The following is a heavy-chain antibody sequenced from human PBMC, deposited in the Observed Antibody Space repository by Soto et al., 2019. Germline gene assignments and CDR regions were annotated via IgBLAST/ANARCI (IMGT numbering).Heavy chain of an antibody. V-gene: IGHV1-69*13. Sequence: ASVKVSCKASGGTFSSYAISWVRQAPGQGLEWMGGIIPIFGTANYAQKFQGRVTITADESTSTAYMELSSLRSEDTAVYYCARGIAAAGMPFLWGQGTLVTVSS. CDR1: GGTFSSYA. J-gene: IGHJ4*02. CDR3: ARGIAAAGMPFL. D-gene: IGHD6-13*01. CDR2: IIPIFGTA.